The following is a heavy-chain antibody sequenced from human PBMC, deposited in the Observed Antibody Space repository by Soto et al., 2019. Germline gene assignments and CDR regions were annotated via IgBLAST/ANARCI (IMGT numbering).Heavy chain of an antibody. D-gene: IGHD5-18*01. CDR3: AAVDRVVQLWLQEITFDY. CDR1: GFTFTSSA. J-gene: IGHJ4*02. CDR2: IVVGSGNT. V-gene: IGHV1-58*01. Sequence: VKVSCKASGFTFTSSAVQWVRQARGQRLEWIGWIVVGSGNTNYAQKFQERVTITRDMSTSTAYMELSSLRSEDTAEYYCAAVDRVVQLWLQEITFDYWGQGTLVTVSS.